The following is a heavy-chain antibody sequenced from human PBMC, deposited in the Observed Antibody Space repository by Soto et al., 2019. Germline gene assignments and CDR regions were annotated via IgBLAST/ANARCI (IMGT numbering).Heavy chain of an antibody. D-gene: IGHD6-19*01. CDR3: AKDFLTLSGWYDYFDY. Sequence: GGSLRLSCAASGFTFSSYGMHWVRQAPGKGLEWVAVISYDGSNKYYADSVKGRFTISRDNSKNTLYLQMNSLRAEDTAVYYCAKDFLTLSGWYDYFDYWGQGTLVTVSS. V-gene: IGHV3-30*18. CDR2: ISYDGSNK. CDR1: GFTFSSYG. J-gene: IGHJ4*02.